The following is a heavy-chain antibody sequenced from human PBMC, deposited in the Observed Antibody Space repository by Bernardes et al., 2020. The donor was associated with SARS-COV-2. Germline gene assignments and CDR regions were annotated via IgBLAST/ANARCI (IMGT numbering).Heavy chain of an antibody. CDR2: ISDSGTTI. D-gene: IGHD6-6*01. V-gene: IGHV3-48*02. CDR1: GFTFSSHS. CDR3: VRDPTPTFPWQLAGNWFDP. J-gene: IGHJ5*02. Sequence: GGSLRLSCAASGFTFSSHSMHWVRQAPGKGPEWLSYISDSGTTIFYSDSVRGRFTVSRQNAANSLFLQLNSLRDDDTAVYYCVRDPTPTFPWQLAGNWFDPWGQGSLVIVSS.